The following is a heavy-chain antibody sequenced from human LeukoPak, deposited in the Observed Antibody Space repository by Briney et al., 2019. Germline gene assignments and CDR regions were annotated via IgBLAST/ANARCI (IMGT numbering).Heavy chain of an antibody. CDR1: GGSFSGYY. J-gene: IGHJ6*02. D-gene: IGHD6-6*01. CDR2: INHSGST. V-gene: IGHV4-34*01. Sequence: SETLSLTCAVYGGSFSGYYWSWIRQPPGMGLEWIGEINHSGSTNYNPSLKSRVTISVDTSKNQFSLKLSSVTAADTAVYYCARSSHLVYGMDVWGQGTAVTVSS. CDR3: ARSSHLVYGMDV.